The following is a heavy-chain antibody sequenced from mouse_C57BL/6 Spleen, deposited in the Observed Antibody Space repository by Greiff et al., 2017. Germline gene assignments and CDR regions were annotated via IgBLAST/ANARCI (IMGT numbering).Heavy chain of an antibody. CDR2: IYPGDGDT. J-gene: IGHJ2*01. CDR1: GYAFSSSW. V-gene: IGHV1-82*01. Sequence: QVQLKQSGPELVKPGASVKISCKASGYAFSSSWMNWVKQRPGKGLEWIGRIYPGDGDTNYNGKFKGKATLTADKSSSTAYMRLSSLTSEDSAVYFCARSDYDGDGFDYWGQGTTLTVSS. CDR3: ARSDYDGDGFDY. D-gene: IGHD2-4*01.